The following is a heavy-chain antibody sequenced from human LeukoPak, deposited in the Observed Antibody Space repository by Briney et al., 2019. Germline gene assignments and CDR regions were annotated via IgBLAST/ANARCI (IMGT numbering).Heavy chain of an antibody. CDR1: GGTFSSYA. D-gene: IGHD2-15*01. V-gene: IGHV1-69*13. Sequence: SVKVSCKASGGTFSSYAISWVRQAPGQGLEWMGGIIPIFGTANYAQKFQGRVTITADESTSTAYMELSSLRSEDTAVYYCASGGRGGYCSGGSCCALGYYYYMDVWGKGTTVTVSS. CDR3: ASGGRGGYCSGGSCCALGYYYYMDV. J-gene: IGHJ6*03. CDR2: IIPIFGTA.